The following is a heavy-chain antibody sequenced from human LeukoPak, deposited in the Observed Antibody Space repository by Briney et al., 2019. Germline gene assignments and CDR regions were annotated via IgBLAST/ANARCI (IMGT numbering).Heavy chain of an antibody. J-gene: IGHJ6*02. CDR1: GGSISSNSYY. CDR3: ARHVATNYYYNYYGLDV. V-gene: IGHV4-39*01. CDR2: IYYSGNT. Sequence: SETLSLTCAVSGGSISSNSYYWGWVRQSPGKGLEWIGAIYYSGNTYYSPSLKSRVTISADTSKNQFSLNLSAVTAADAATSYCARHVATNYYYNYYGLDVWGQGTTVTVSS.